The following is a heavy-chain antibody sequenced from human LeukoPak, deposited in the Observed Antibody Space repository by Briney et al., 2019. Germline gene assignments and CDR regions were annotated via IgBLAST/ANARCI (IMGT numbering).Heavy chain of an antibody. CDR1: GGSFSGYY. V-gene: IGHV4-34*01. J-gene: IGHJ4*02. Sequence: SETLSLTCAVYGGSFSGYYWSWIRQPPGKGLEWIGETNHSGSTNYNPSLKSRVTISVDTSKNQFSLKLSSVTAADTAVYYCARGRGYYDSRGFDYWGQGTLVTVSS. CDR2: TNHSGST. CDR3: ARGRGYYDSRGFDY. D-gene: IGHD3-22*01.